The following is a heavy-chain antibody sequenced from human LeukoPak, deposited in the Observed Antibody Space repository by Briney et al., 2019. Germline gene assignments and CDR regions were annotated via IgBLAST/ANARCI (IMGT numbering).Heavy chain of an antibody. J-gene: IGHJ6*02. CDR2: INPSGGST. D-gene: IGHD1-26*01. CDR1: GYTFTSYY. V-gene: IGHV1-46*01. CDR3: ARGGQSGSYYYYYGMDV. Sequence: ASVKVSCKASGYTFTSYYMHWVRQAPGQGLEWMGIINPSGGSTSYAQKFQGRVTMTRDTSTSTVYMELSSLRSEDTAVYYCARGGQSGSYYYYYGMDVWGQGTTVTVSS.